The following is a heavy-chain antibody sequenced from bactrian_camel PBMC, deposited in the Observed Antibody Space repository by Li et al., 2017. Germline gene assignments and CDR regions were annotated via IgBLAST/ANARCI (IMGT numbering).Heavy chain of an antibody. CDR1: GFAYDSYA. Sequence: HVQLVESGGGSVQAGGSLTLSCVASGFAYDSYAMGWFRQAPGKEREGVAIIYTSGSTYYSDSVKGRFTISRDNAKDTLYLQMNSLKIEDTAVYYCALGSSRQATMTARGKGTQVTVS. D-gene: IGHD3*01. J-gene: IGHJ4*01. V-gene: IGHV3S55*01. CDR2: IYTSGST.